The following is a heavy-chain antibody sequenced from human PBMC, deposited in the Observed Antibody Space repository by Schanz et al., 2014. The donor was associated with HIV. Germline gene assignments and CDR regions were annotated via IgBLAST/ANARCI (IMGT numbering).Heavy chain of an antibody. J-gene: IGHJ4*02. D-gene: IGHD3-10*01. Sequence: EVQLVETGGGLIQPGGSLRLSCAVSGFTFDDYAMHWVRQAPGKGLEWVSCISWNSGSIGYADSVKGRFTISRDNANNSVYLQMNSLRGEDTAVYYCVRETSSGVDYFDYWGQGSLVTVSS. CDR1: GFTFDDYA. CDR2: ISWNSGSI. CDR3: VRETSSGVDYFDY. V-gene: IGHV3-9*01.